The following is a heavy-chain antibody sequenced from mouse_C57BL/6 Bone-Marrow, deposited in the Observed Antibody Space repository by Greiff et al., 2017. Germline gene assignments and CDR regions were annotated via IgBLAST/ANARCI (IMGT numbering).Heavy chain of an antibody. CDR2: IDPANGNT. D-gene: IGHD1-1*01. V-gene: IGHV14-3*01. J-gene: IGHJ2*01. CDR3: ARLGTTVVGYFDY. Sequence: VQLQQPVAELVRPGASVKLSCTASGFNIKNTYMHWVKQRPEQGLEWIGRIDPANGNTKYAPKFQGQATITADTSSNTAYLQLSSLTSEDTAIYYGARLGTTVVGYFDYWGQGTTLTVSS. CDR1: GFNIKNTY.